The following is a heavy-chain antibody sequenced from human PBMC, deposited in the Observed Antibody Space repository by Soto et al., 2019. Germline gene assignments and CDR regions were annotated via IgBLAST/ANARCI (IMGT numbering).Heavy chain of an antibody. D-gene: IGHD2-21*01. CDR3: ARGLRGAYGMDV. V-gene: IGHV3-74*01. Sequence: EVQLVESGGGLVQPGGSLRLSCAASGFTFSDHWLHWVRQGPGEGLVWVSRIKGDGSITNYADSVKGRFTISRDNAKNTVYLQINSLRVEDTALYYCARGLRGAYGMDVWGQGTTVTVSS. CDR1: GFTFSDHW. J-gene: IGHJ6*02. CDR2: IKGDGSIT.